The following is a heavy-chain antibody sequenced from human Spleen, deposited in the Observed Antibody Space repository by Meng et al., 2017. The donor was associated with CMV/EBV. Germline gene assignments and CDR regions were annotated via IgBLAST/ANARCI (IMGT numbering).Heavy chain of an antibody. Sequence: QVQLQQWGAGLLKPSGTLSLTCAVYGGSFSGYYWSWIRQPPGKGLEWIGEINHSGSTNYNPSLKSRVTISVDTSKNQFSLKLSSVTAADTAVYYCARVRGDIVLMVYASHFDYWGQGTLVTVSS. CDR1: GGSFSGYY. D-gene: IGHD2-8*01. CDR3: ARVRGDIVLMVYASHFDY. V-gene: IGHV4-34*01. J-gene: IGHJ4*02. CDR2: INHSGST.